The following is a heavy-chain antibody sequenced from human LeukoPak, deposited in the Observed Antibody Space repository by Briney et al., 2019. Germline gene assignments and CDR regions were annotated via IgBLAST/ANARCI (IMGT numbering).Heavy chain of an antibody. Sequence: PSETLSLTCTVSGGSISSYYWSWIRQPPGKGLEWIGYIYYSGSTNYNPSLKSRVTISVDTSKNQFSLKLSSVTAADTAVYYCAGGPSSGWYSGRRAVPYYYYYGMDVWGQGTTVTVSS. CDR3: AGGPSSGWYSGRRAVPYYYYYGMDV. CDR1: GGSISSYY. D-gene: IGHD6-19*01. V-gene: IGHV4-59*01. CDR2: IYYSGST. J-gene: IGHJ6*02.